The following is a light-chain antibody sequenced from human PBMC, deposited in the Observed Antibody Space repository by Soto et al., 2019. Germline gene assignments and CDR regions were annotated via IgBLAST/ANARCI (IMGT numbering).Light chain of an antibody. CDR2: GAS. Sequence: EIVMTQSPATLSVSPGERATLSCRASQSVSNNLAWYQQKPGQAPRLLIYGASTRATGIPARFSGSVSGTEFTLTISSLQSEDFAVYYCQQYNNWPYTFGQGTKLEIK. CDR3: QQYNNWPYT. CDR1: QSVSNN. V-gene: IGKV3-15*01. J-gene: IGKJ2*01.